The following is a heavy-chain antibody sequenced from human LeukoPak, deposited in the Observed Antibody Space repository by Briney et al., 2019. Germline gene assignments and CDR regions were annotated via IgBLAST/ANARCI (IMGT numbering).Heavy chain of an antibody. Sequence: GGSLRLSCAASEFTFSNYAMNWVRQAPGRGLEWVSRVSGSGGSVFYANSVKGRFTISRDNSKNTLYLEMNSLRAEDTAVYYCAKDRGYCSTSTCFKPFDYWGRGALVTVSS. J-gene: IGHJ4*02. V-gene: IGHV3-23*01. CDR1: EFTFSNYA. CDR2: VSGSGGSV. D-gene: IGHD2-2*01. CDR3: AKDRGYCSTSTCFKPFDY.